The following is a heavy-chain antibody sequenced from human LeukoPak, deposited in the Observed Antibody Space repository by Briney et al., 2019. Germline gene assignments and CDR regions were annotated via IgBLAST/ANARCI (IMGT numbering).Heavy chain of an antibody. D-gene: IGHD6-13*01. V-gene: IGHV4-59*08. CDR1: GVSISSYD. CDR3: ATYTIAAGGYYYYGMDV. Sequence: SEALSLTCTVSGVSISSYDWNWIRQPPGKGLEWIGDISYSGNSNYNPSLKSRVTISVDTSKNQFSLKLSSVTAADTGVYFCATYTIAAGGYYYYGMDVWGQGTTVTVSS. CDR2: ISYSGNS. J-gene: IGHJ6*02.